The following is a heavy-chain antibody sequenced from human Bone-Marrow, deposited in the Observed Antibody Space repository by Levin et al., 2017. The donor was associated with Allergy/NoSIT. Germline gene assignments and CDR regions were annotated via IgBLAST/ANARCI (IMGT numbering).Heavy chain of an antibody. D-gene: IGHD5-18*01. J-gene: IGHJ4*02. V-gene: IGHV3-23*01. Sequence: LSLTCGASGFTFSNSAMNWVRQAPGKGLEWVSGIGDSGAKTYYADSVKGRFTISRDNSKDTLYLQMNFLRAEDTALYYCAKDRDRYGWDFDYWGQGTLVTVSS. CDR2: IGDSGAKT. CDR3: AKDRDRYGWDFDY. CDR1: GFTFSNSA.